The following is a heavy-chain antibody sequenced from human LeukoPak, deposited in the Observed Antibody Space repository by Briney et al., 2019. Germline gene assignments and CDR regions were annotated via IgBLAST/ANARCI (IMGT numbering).Heavy chain of an antibody. V-gene: IGHV4-31*03. J-gene: IGHJ6*04. CDR3: ARESITMVRGVISDGMDA. CDR2: IYYSGST. CDR1: GGSISSGGYY. D-gene: IGHD3-10*01. Sequence: PSETLSLTCTVSGGSISSGGYYWSWIRQHPGKGLEWIGYIYYSGSTYYNPSLKSRVTISVDTSKNQFSLKLSSVTAADTAVYYCARESITMVRGVISDGMDAWGKGTTVTVSS.